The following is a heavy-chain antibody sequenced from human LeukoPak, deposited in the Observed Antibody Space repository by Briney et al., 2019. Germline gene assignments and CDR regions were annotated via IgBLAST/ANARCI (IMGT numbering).Heavy chain of an antibody. CDR2: IYYSGST. V-gene: IGHV4-59*01. Sequence: SETLSLTCTVSGGSISSYYWSWIRQPPGKGLEWIGYIYYSGSTNYNPSLKSRVTISVDTSKNQFSLKLSSVTAADTAVYYCARASQWLVSGFDYWGQGTLATVSS. CDR1: GGSISSYY. J-gene: IGHJ4*02. CDR3: ARASQWLVSGFDY. D-gene: IGHD6-19*01.